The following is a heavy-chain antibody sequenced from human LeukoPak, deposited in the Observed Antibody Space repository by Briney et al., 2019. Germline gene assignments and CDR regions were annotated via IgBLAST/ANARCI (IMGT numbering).Heavy chain of an antibody. CDR3: ARVHSNYLQLWLSHFDY. CDR1: GGSFSGYC. J-gene: IGHJ4*02. V-gene: IGHV4-34*01. D-gene: IGHD5-18*01. Sequence: SETLSLICAVYGGSFSGYCWSWIRQPPGKGLEWIGEINHSGSTNYNPSLKSRVTISVDTSKNQFSLKLSSVTAADTTVYYCARVHSNYLQLWLSHFDYWGEGTLVTVSS. CDR2: INHSGST.